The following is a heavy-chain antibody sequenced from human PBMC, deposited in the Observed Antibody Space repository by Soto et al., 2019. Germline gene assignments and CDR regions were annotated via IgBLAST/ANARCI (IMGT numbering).Heavy chain of an antibody. J-gene: IGHJ4*02. D-gene: IGHD2-15*01. V-gene: IGHV4-59*01. CDR1: GGSIISGY. CDR3: AGLRGYAGSPIDY. CDR2: CSYGGNT. Sequence: WETLSLTCTVSGGSIISGYWSWIRHSPGKRLAWTGYCSYGGNTNYSPSLKSRLTGSVHTPNNHYSLRLSSVTTADPAVYHWAGLRGYAGSPIDYWGQGTLVTVSS.